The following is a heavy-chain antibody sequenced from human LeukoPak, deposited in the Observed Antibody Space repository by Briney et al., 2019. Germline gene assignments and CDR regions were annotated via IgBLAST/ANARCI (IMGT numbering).Heavy chain of an antibody. D-gene: IGHD6-6*01. Sequence: SVKVSCKASGGTFSSYAISWVRQAPGQGLEWMGRIIPILGIANYAQKFQGRVTITADKSTSTAYMELSSLRSEDTAVYYCASLGRVARPGYFDYWGQGTLVTVSS. CDR1: GGTFSSYA. CDR3: ASLGRVARPGYFDY. CDR2: IIPILGIA. J-gene: IGHJ4*02. V-gene: IGHV1-69*04.